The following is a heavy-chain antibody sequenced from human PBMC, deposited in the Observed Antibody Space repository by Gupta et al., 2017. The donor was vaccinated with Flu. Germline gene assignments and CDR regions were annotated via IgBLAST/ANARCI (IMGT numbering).Heavy chain of an antibody. D-gene: IGHD6-6*01. CDR1: GFPFSSYS. V-gene: IGHV3-21*01. J-gene: IGHJ4*02. CDR3: ARDQQLGTASSGLFDY. CDR2: ISSSSSYI. Sequence: EVQLVESGGGLVKPGGSLRLSCAASGFPFSSYSMNWVRQVPGKGLEWVSSISSSSSYIYYADSVKGRFTISRDNAKNSLYLQMNSLRAEDTAVYYCARDQQLGTASSGLFDYWGQGTLVTVSS.